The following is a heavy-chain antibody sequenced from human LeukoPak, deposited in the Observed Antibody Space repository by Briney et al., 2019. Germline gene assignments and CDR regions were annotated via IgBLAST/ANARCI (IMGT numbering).Heavy chain of an antibody. V-gene: IGHV1-2*02. Sequence: ASVKVSCKASGYTLTGYYMHWVRQAPGQGLEWMGWINPNSGGTNYAQKFQGRVTMTRDTSISTAYMELSRLRSDDTAVYYCARATGYWSGGSCYSWYYFDYGGQGTLVTVSS. CDR2: INPNSGGT. CDR1: GYTLTGYY. D-gene: IGHD2-15*01. J-gene: IGHJ4*02. CDR3: ARATGYWSGGSCYSWYYFDY.